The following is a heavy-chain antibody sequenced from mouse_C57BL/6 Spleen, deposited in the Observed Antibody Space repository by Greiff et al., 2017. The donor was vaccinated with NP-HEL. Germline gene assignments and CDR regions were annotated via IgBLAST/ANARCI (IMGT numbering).Heavy chain of an antibody. V-gene: IGHV7-3*01. D-gene: IGHD1-1*02. Sequence: EVKLMESGGGLVQPGGSLSLSCAASGFTFTDYYMSWVRQPPGKALEWLGFIRNKANGYTTEYSASVKGRFTISRDNSQSILYLQMNALRAEDSATYYCARYEGWDWYFDVWGTGTTVTVSS. CDR3: ARYEGWDWYFDV. CDR2: IRNKANGYTT. J-gene: IGHJ1*03. CDR1: GFTFTDYY.